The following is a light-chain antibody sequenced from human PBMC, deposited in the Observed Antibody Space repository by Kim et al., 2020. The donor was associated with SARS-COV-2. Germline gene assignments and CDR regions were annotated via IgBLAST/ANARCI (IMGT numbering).Light chain of an antibody. Sequence: EIVLMQSPGTLSLSPGERATLSCRASQSVSSNYLAWYQQKPGQAPRLLIYGASSRATGIPDRFSGSGSGTDFTLTITRLEPEDFAVYYCQQYSSSPATFGQGTKVDIK. CDR3: QQYSSSPAT. CDR1: QSVSSNY. J-gene: IGKJ1*01. CDR2: GAS. V-gene: IGKV3-20*01.